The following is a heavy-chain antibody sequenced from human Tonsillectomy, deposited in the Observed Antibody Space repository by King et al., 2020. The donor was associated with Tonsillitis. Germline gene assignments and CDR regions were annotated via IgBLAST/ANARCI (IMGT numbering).Heavy chain of an antibody. CDR2: IYPGDSDT. J-gene: IGHJ4*02. CDR1: GYSFTNYW. CDR3: ARHGTDYGGNTPGHY. D-gene: IGHD4-23*01. Sequence: EVQLVESGAEVKKPGESLKISCKGSGYSFTNYWIGWVRQMPGKGLEWMGIIYPGDSDTRYSPSFQGQVTISVDKSISTAYLQWSSLKASDTAMYYFARHGTDYGGNTPGHYWGQGTLVTVSS. V-gene: IGHV5-51*01.